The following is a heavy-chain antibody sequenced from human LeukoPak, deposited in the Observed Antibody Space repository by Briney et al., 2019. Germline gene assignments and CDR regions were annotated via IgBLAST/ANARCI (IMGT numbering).Heavy chain of an antibody. V-gene: IGHV3-48*01. D-gene: IGHD5-12*01. J-gene: IGHJ4*02. Sequence: PGGSLRLSCAASGFTFSSYSMNWVRQAPGKGLEGVSYISSSSSTIYYADSVKGRFTISRDNAKNSLYLQMNSLRAEDTAVYYCVSEYSGYDLADYWGQGTLVTVSS. CDR1: GFTFSSYS. CDR3: VSEYSGYDLADY. CDR2: ISSSSSTI.